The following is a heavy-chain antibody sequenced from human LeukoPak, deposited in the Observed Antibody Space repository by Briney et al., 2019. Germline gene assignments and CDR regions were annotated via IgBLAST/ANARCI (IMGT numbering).Heavy chain of an antibody. CDR3: AKSKVGATTLPIDF. D-gene: IGHD1-26*01. CDR1: VYTFTNYD. CDR2: MNPYSGNT. Sequence: GASVNVSFKASVYTFTNYDINWVRQATGQGLEWMGWMNPYSGNTGYAQEFQGRITMTRDTSISTAYMELSSLRSEDTAMYYCAKSKVGATTLPIDFWGQGTLVTVSS. V-gene: IGHV1-8*01. J-gene: IGHJ4*02.